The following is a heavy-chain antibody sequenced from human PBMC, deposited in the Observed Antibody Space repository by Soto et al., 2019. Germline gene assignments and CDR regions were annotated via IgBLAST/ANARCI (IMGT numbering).Heavy chain of an antibody. J-gene: IGHJ3*02. CDR3: AALYYYDSSGYSDAFDI. D-gene: IGHD3-22*01. CDR1: GFTFTSSA. CDR2: IVVGSGNT. V-gene: IGHV1-58*01. Sequence: GASVKVSCKASGFTFTSSAVQWVRQARGQRLEWIGWIVVGSGNTNYAQKSQERVTITRDMSTSTAYMELSSLRSEDTAVYYCAALYYYDSSGYSDAFDIWGQGTMVTVSS.